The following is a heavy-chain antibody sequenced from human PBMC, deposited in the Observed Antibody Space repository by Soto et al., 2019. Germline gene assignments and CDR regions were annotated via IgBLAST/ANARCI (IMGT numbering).Heavy chain of an antibody. CDR1: GFTFSAYW. J-gene: IGHJ4*02. Sequence: HPGGSLRLSCAASGFTFSAYWMGWVRQAPGKGLEWVANIKKDGSEKYYVDSVKGRFTISRDNAKNSLYLQMNSLRAEDPAVYYSARGASDLSSHTSDYWGQGTLVTVSS. D-gene: IGHD2-2*01. CDR2: IKKDGSEK. V-gene: IGHV3-7*04. CDR3: ARGASDLSSHTSDY.